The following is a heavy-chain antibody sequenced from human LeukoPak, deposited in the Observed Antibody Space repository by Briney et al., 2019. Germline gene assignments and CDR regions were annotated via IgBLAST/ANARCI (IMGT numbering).Heavy chain of an antibody. D-gene: IGHD3-22*01. CDR1: GFTVSSNY. V-gene: IGHV3-53*01. CDR2: IYSGGST. Sequence: PGGSLRLSCAASGFTVSSNYMSWVRQAPGKGLEWVSVIYSGGSTYYADSVKGRFTISRDNSKNTLYLQMNSLRAEDTAVYYCASPRGSGYYDYYYYGMDVWGQGTTVTVSS. J-gene: IGHJ6*02. CDR3: ASPRGSGYYDYYYYGMDV.